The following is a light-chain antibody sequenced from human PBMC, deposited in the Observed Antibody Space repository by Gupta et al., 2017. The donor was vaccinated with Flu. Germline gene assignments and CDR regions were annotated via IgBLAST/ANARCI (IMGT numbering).Light chain of an antibody. Sequence: SALTQPASVSASPGQSITISCTGTSSYVGGYNYVSWYQQHPGKAPKLMIYEVSNRPSGVANRFAGSKSGNTASLTISGLQAEDEADYYCSSYTSSSTLVVFGGGTKLTVL. CDR3: SSYTSSSTLVV. V-gene: IGLV2-14*01. CDR2: EVS. CDR1: SSYVGGYNY. J-gene: IGLJ2*01.